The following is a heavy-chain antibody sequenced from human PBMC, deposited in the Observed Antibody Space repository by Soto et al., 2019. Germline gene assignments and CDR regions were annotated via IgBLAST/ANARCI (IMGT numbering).Heavy chain of an antibody. D-gene: IGHD6-19*01. Sequence: GGSLRLSCVASGIEFSNYAMSWVRQAPGKGLEWVSISSASGRSRYHADSVKGRSTISRDNSKNTLYLHMTNLRAEDTAVYYCAKDGNWLDVYFDVWGQGTPVTVSS. CDR2: SSASGRSR. CDR3: AKDGNWLDVYFDV. CDR1: GIEFSNYA. J-gene: IGHJ4*02. V-gene: IGHV3-23*01.